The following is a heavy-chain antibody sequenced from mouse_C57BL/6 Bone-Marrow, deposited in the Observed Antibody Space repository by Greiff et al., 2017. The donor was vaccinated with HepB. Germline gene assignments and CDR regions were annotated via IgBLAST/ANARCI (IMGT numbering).Heavy chain of an antibody. CDR1: GYTFTDYY. Sequence: EVQLQQSGPELVKPGASVKISCKASGYTFTDYYMNWVKQSHGKSLEWIGDINPNNGGTSYNQKFKGKATLTVDKSSSTAYMELRSLTSEDSAVYYCARRYYGSSFSYWYCDVWGTGTTVTVSS. J-gene: IGHJ1*03. CDR2: INPNNGGT. V-gene: IGHV1-26*01. CDR3: ARRYYGSSFSYWYCDV. D-gene: IGHD1-1*01.